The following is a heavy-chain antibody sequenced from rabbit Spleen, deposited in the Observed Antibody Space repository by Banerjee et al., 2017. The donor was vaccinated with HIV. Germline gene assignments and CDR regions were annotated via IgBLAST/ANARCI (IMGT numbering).Heavy chain of an antibody. CDR2: IYNGDGST. D-gene: IGHD1-1*01. J-gene: IGHJ4*01. Sequence: EESGGDLVQPEGSLTLTCKVSGFDFSSDAMCWVRQAPGKRPEWIACIYNGDGSTYYASWVNGRFTISKTASTTVTLQMTSLTAADTATYFCARSSSGNEQYNLWGPGTLVTVS. CDR3: ARSSSGNEQYNL. V-gene: IGHV1S47*01. CDR1: GFDFSSDA.